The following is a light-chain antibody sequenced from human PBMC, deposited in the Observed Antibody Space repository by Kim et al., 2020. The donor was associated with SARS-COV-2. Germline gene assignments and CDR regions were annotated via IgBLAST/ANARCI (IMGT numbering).Light chain of an antibody. CDR1: QSVGSN. CDR2: GAS. CDR3: QQYNKWPPWT. V-gene: IGKV3-15*01. J-gene: IGKJ1*01. Sequence: IVMTQSPATLSVSPGERVTLSCRASQSVGSNLAWYQQKPGQAPRLLIYGASSRASGTPDRFSGSGSGTEFTLTISSLQSEDFAVYYCQQYNKWPPWTFGQGTKVDIK.